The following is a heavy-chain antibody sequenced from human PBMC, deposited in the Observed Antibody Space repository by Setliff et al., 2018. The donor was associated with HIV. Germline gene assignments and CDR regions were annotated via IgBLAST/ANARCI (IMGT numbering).Heavy chain of an antibody. CDR3: ARLVVITTNFDY. D-gene: IGHD3-22*01. CDR2: IYYSGST. Sequence: SETLSLTCTVSGGSISSSSYYWGWIRQPPGKGLEWIGSIYYSGSTYYNPSLKSRVTISVDTSKNQFSLKLSSVTAADTAVYYCARLVVITTNFDYWGQGTL. V-gene: IGHV4-39*01. CDR1: GGSISSSSYY. J-gene: IGHJ4*02.